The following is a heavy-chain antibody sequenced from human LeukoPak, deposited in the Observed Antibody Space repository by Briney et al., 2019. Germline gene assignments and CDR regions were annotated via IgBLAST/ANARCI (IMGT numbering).Heavy chain of an antibody. CDR2: IINSGGST. D-gene: IGHD4-17*01. V-gene: IGHV3-23*01. CDR3: AKDIYGDYGGLDY. Sequence: GGAPRLSCAAPGFTFSKHAMNWGRPAPGKGLEWVSTIINSGGSTYYADSVKGRFTISRDSSKNTLYLQMNSLRDEDTAVYYCAKDIYGDYGGLDYWGQGTLVTVSS. J-gene: IGHJ4*02. CDR1: GFTFSKHA.